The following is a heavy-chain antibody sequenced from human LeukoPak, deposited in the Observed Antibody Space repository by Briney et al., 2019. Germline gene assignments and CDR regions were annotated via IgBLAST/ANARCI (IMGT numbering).Heavy chain of an antibody. CDR3: ARDRGRLGPDY. D-gene: IGHD6-25*01. Sequence: ASVKVSCKASGYTFTSYGISWVRQAPGQGLEWMGWISAYNGNTNYAQKLQGRVTMTTDTSTSTVYMELRSLRSDDTAVYYCARDRGRLGPDYWGQGTLVTVSS. CDR1: GYTFTSYG. V-gene: IGHV1-18*01. CDR2: ISAYNGNT. J-gene: IGHJ4*02.